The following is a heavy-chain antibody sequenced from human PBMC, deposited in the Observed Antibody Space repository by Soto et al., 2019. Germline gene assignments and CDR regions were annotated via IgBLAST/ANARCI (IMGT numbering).Heavy chain of an antibody. Sequence: QITLKESGPPLVKPTQTLTLTCTFSGFSLSTSGVGVGWIRQPPGKALEWLALIYWDDDKRYSPSLKSRLTITKDTSKNQVVLTMTNMDPVDTATYYCAHSLRGYCSGGSCYQYWYFDLWGRGTLVTVSS. J-gene: IGHJ2*01. D-gene: IGHD2-15*01. V-gene: IGHV2-5*02. CDR1: GFSLSTSGVG. CDR2: IYWDDDK. CDR3: AHSLRGYCSGGSCYQYWYFDL.